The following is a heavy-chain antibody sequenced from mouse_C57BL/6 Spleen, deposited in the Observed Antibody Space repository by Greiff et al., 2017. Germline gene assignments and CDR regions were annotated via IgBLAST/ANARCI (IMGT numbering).Heavy chain of an antibody. CDR1: GYAFSSYW. Sequence: QVQLQQSGAELVKPGASVKISCKASGYAFSSYWMNWVKQRPGKGLEWIGQIYPGDGDTNYNGKFKGKATLTADKSSSTAYMQLSSLTSEDSAVYFCASLYYDYDPYAMDYWGQGTSVTVSS. CDR3: ASLYYDYDPYAMDY. V-gene: IGHV1-80*01. CDR2: IYPGDGDT. J-gene: IGHJ4*01. D-gene: IGHD2-4*01.